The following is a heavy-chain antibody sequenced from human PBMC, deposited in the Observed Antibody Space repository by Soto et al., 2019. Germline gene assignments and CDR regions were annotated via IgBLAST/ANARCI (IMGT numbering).Heavy chain of an antibody. CDR3: AMSNSNDLYYHFES. Sequence: GGSLRLSCAASGFTFSSYAMDWVRQAPGKGLEWVSGINWNSDTIGYADSVKGRFTVSRDNAKGSLLLQMSSLRAEDTAVYFCAMSNSNDLYYHFESWGQGTPVTVSS. V-gene: IGHV3-9*01. J-gene: IGHJ4*02. CDR1: GFTFSSYA. CDR2: INWNSDTI. D-gene: IGHD3-22*01.